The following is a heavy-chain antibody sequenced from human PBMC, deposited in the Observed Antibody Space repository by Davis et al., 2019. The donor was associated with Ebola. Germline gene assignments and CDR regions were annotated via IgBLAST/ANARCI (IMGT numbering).Heavy chain of an antibody. Sequence: GESLKISCAASGFTFSSYAMHWIRQAPGKGLEWVAVISYDGSNKYYADSVKGRFTISRDNSKNTLYLQMNSLRAEDTAVYYCAKVGGSYPSEDYWGQGTLVTVSS. CDR1: GFTFSSYA. CDR3: AKVGGSYPSEDY. CDR2: ISYDGSNK. V-gene: IGHV3-30*04. D-gene: IGHD1-26*01. J-gene: IGHJ4*02.